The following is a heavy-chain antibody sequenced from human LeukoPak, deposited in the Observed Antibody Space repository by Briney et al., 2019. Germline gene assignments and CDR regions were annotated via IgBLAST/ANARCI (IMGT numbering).Heavy chain of an antibody. CDR2: IYNSGSI. V-gene: IGHV4-59*02. J-gene: IGHJ2*01. CDR3: ARSLGYCSSTSCYPSGDNWYFDL. Sequence: SETLSLTCTVSGGSVPNFYWNWIRQSLGKRLEWIGYIYNSGSINYNPSLKSRVAISEDTSKNQFSLKLSSVTAADTAVYYCARSLGYCSSTSCYPSGDNWYFDLWGRGTLVTVSS. D-gene: IGHD2-2*01. CDR1: GGSVPNFY.